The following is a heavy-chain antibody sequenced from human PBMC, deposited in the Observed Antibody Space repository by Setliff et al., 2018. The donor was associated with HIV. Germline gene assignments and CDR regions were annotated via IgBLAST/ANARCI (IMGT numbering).Heavy chain of an antibody. V-gene: IGHV4-59*01. CDR3: ARTPSRGGFDY. Sequence: SGTLSLTCTVSGGSINSYFWSWIRQPPGKGLEWIAYIYYTGSTNYNPSLKSRVTISLDTSKNQFSLNVNSVTAADTAVYYCARTPSRGGFDYWGQGTLVTVS. D-gene: IGHD3-16*01. CDR1: GGSINSYF. J-gene: IGHJ4*02. CDR2: IYYTGST.